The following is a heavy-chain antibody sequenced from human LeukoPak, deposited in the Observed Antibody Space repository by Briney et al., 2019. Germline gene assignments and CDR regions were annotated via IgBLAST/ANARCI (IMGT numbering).Heavy chain of an antibody. V-gene: IGHV1-8*01. D-gene: IGHD3-3*01. J-gene: IGHJ6*02. Sequence: GASVKVSCKASGYTFTSYDINWVRQATGQGLEWMGWMNPNSGNTGYAQKFQGRVTMTRNTSISTAYMELSSLRSEDTAVYYCARVPIYHNYYYGMDVWGQGTTVTVSS. CDR1: GYTFTSYD. CDR3: ARVPIYHNYYYGMDV. CDR2: MNPNSGNT.